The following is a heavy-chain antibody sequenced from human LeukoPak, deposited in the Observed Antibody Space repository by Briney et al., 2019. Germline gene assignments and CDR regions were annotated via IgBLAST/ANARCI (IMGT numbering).Heavy chain of an antibody. CDR1: GFTVSSNY. D-gene: IGHD6-25*01. V-gene: IGHV3-53*01. J-gene: IGHJ4*02. CDR2: IYSGGST. CDR3: ARAIAACFDY. Sequence: GGSLRLSCAASGFTVSSNYMSWVRQAPGKGLEWVSVIYSGGSTYYADSVKGRFTISRDNSKNTLYLQMNSLRAEDTAVYYRARAIAACFDYRGQGTLVTVSS.